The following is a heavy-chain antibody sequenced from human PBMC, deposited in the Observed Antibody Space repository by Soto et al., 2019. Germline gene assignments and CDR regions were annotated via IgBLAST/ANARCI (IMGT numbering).Heavy chain of an antibody. CDR3: AQSFYYDGSGYREYAYHI. Sequence: QITLKESGPSLVKPTQTLTLTCSCSGFALSTRGVAVGWIRQPPGKALEWLALIFWDDDKRSSPSLKSRLTITKDTTKIQVVLTMTNRGPVDTATYYCAQSFYYDGSGYREYAYHIWGRGTMVTVSS. D-gene: IGHD3-22*01. CDR1: GFALSTRGVA. CDR2: IFWDDDK. V-gene: IGHV2-5*02. J-gene: IGHJ3*02.